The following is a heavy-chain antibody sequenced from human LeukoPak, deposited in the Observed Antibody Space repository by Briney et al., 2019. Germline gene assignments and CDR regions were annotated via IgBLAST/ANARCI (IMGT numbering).Heavy chain of an antibody. CDR2: INPNSGGT. CDR1: GYTFTGYY. CDR3: ARFDYYDSSGYYDYDAFDI. D-gene: IGHD3-22*01. Sequence: GASVKVSCKASGYTFTGYYMHWVRQAPGQGLEWMGWINPNSGGTNYAQKFQGRVTMTRDTSISTAYMELSRLRSDDTAVYYCARFDYYDSSGYYDYDAFDIWGKGTMVTVSS. J-gene: IGHJ3*02. V-gene: IGHV1-2*02.